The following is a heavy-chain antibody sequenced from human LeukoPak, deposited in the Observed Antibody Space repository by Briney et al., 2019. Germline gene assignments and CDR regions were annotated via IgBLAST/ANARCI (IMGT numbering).Heavy chain of an antibody. J-gene: IGHJ3*02. D-gene: IGHD3-9*01. V-gene: IGHV4-30-4*01. CDR1: GGSISSGDYY. CDR3: ARVSVVHPDYDILTGPLFRAFDI. Sequence: SETLSLTCTVSGGSISSGDYYWSWIRQPPGKGLEWIGYIYYSGSTYYNPSLKSRVTISVDTSKNQFSLKLSSVTAADTAVYYCARVSVVHPDYDILTGPLFRAFDIWGQGTMVTVSS. CDR2: IYYSGST.